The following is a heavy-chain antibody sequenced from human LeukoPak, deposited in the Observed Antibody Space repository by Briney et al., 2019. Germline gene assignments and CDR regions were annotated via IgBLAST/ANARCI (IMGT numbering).Heavy chain of an antibody. CDR3: ASPTGSYGSRIDY. V-gene: IGHV3-74*01. J-gene: IGHJ4*02. CDR2: ISSDGSST. CDR1: GFTFSSYW. Sequence: GSLRLSCAASGFTFSSYWMHWVRQAPGKGLVWVSRISSDGSSTAYADSVKGRFTISRDNAKNTLYLQMNSLTDEDTAVYYCASPTGSYGSRIDYWGQGTLVTVSS. D-gene: IGHD1-26*01.